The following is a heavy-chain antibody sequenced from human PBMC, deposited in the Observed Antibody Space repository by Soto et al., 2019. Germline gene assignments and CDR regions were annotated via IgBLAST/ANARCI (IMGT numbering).Heavy chain of an antibody. CDR1: GFTFSSYA. CDR2: ISGSGGST. J-gene: IGHJ4*02. V-gene: IGHV3-23*01. D-gene: IGHD3-22*01. CDR3: AKGRGSSGYNPFAQ. Sequence: PGWSLRLFCAASGFTFSSYAMSWVRQAPGKGLEWVSGISGSGGSTYFADSVRGRFTISRDNSKNTLCLQMNSLRTEDTAVYYCAKGRGSSGYNPFAQWGLGILVTVSS.